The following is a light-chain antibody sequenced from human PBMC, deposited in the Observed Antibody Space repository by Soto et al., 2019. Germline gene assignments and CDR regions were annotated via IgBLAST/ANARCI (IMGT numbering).Light chain of an antibody. CDR3: QQRTYSIT. J-gene: IGKJ5*01. V-gene: IGKV3-11*01. CDR1: QSLSHY. CDR2: DAS. Sequence: EIVLTQSPATLSLSPGDSATLSCRASQSLSHYLAWYQQKPGQAPRLLIYDASHRATGIPVRFSGSGSGTDFTLTISSLEPEDFAVYYCQQRTYSITFGQGTRLEIK.